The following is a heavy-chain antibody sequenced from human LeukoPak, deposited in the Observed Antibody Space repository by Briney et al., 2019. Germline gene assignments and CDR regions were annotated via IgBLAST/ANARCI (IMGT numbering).Heavy chain of an antibody. CDR3: ASGGISGWYY. Sequence: GGSLRLSCAASGFTFSSYEMNWVRQARGRGLEWVSYISRSGSTIYYADSVKGRFTISRDNAKNSLYLQMNSLRVEDTAVYFCASGGISGWYYWGQGTLVTVSP. CDR2: ISRSGSTI. J-gene: IGHJ4*02. D-gene: IGHD6-19*01. CDR1: GFTFSSYE. V-gene: IGHV3-48*03.